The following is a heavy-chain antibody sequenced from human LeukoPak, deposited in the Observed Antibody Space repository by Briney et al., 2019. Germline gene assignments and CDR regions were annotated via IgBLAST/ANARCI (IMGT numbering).Heavy chain of an antibody. CDR3: ARERRPSYGSGSYYDWFDP. CDR1: GFTFSNSG. D-gene: IGHD3-10*01. J-gene: IGHJ5*02. V-gene: IGHV3-30*19. CDR2: ISYDGSNK. Sequence: GGSLRLSCAASGFTFSNSGMHWVRQAPGKGLEWVAVISYDGSNKYYADSVKGRFTISRDNSKNTLYLQMNSLRAEDTAVYYCARERRPSYGSGSYYDWFDPWGQGTLVTVSS.